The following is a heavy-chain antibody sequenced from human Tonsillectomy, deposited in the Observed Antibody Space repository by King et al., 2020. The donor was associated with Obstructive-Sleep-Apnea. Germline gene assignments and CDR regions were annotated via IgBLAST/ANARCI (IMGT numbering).Heavy chain of an antibody. CDR2: ISAYNGNT. CDR3: AREVGCSGGSCYTRFDP. D-gene: IGHD2-15*01. Sequence: VQLVESGAEVKKPVASVKVSCKASGYTFTSYGISWVRQAPGQGLEWMGLISAYNGNTNYGQKVQGRVTMTTDKSTSTAYMELRSLRSDDTAVYYCAREVGCSGGSCYTRFDPWGQGTLVTVSS. CDR1: GYTFTSYG. V-gene: IGHV1-18*01. J-gene: IGHJ5*02.